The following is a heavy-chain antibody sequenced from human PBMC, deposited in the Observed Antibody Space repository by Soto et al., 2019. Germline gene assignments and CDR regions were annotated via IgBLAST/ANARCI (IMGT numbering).Heavy chain of an antibody. CDR1: GGSISSYY. V-gene: IGHV4-59*01. CDR2: IYYSGST. CDR3: ARDSPYYYDSSGYYYVEKGGMDV. D-gene: IGHD3-22*01. J-gene: IGHJ6*02. Sequence: SETLSLTCTVSGGSISSYYWSWIRQPPGKGLEWIGYIYYSGSTNYNPSLKSRVTISVDTSKNQFSLKLSSVTAADTAVYYCARDSPYYYDSSGYYYVEKGGMDVWGQGTTVTVSS.